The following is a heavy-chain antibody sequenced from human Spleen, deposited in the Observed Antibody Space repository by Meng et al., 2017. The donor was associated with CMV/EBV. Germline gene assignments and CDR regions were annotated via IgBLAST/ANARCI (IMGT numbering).Heavy chain of an antibody. D-gene: IGHD4-17*01. CDR3: ARGGDYGDFHDPFDY. Sequence: ASVKVSCKASNYTFSTYGINWVRQAPGQGLEWMGWISAYSGDTNYAQKFRGRVTLTTDTSTSTAYMELRSLRSDDTAVYYCARGGDYGDFHDPFDYWGQGTLVTVSS. CDR1: NYTFSTYG. V-gene: IGHV1-18*01. CDR2: ISAYSGDT. J-gene: IGHJ4*02.